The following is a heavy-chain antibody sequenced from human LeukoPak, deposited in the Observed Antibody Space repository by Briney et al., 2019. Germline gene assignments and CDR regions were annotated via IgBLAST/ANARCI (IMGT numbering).Heavy chain of an antibody. V-gene: IGHV3-30-3*01. J-gene: IGHJ4*02. D-gene: IGHD3-3*01. CDR3: ARSPGGSGYSPSDY. Sequence: EGSLRLSCAASGFTFSSNAMRWVRQAPGKGLDWVAVISSDGNNKYYAASVKGRFTVSRDNSQNTLYLQMNSLRPDDTAVYHCARSPGGSGYSPSDYWGQGTLVTVPS. CDR1: GFTFSSNA. CDR2: ISSDGNNK.